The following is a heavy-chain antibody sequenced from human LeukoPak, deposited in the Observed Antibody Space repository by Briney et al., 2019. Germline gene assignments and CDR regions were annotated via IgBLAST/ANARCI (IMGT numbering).Heavy chain of an antibody. V-gene: IGHV3-11*04. CDR1: GFTFSDYY. D-gene: IGHD6-6*01. CDR2: ISGSGSTI. Sequence: GGSLRLSCAASGFTFSDYYMSWIRQAPGKGLQWVSYISGSGSTIYYADSVKGRFTISRDNAKNSLYLQMNSLRAEDTAVYYCARVRAEYSSSSGAFDIWGQGTMVTVSS. CDR3: ARVRAEYSSSSGAFDI. J-gene: IGHJ3*02.